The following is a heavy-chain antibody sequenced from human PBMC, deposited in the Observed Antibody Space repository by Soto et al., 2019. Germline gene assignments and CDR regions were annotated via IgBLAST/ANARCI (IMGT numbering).Heavy chain of an antibody. D-gene: IGHD3-9*01. CDR1: GGSINSGGYY. CDR2: IYYSGST. Sequence: SETLSLTCTVSGGSINSGGYYWSWIRQLPGKGLEWIGYIYYSGSTYYNPSFMGRVTISVDTTDNQFSLKLNSVTAADTAVYYCAREKTPMSPHYFYYGMDVWGQGTTVTVSS. J-gene: IGHJ6*02. V-gene: IGHV4-30-4*02. CDR3: AREKTPMSPHYFYYGMDV.